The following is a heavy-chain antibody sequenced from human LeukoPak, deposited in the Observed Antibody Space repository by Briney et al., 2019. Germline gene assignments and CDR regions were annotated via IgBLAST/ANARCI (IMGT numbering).Heavy chain of an antibody. D-gene: IGHD3-22*01. V-gene: IGHV3-66*01. Sequence: GGSLRLSCAASGFTVSSNYMSWVRQAPGKGLEWVSVIYSGGSTYYADSVKGRFTISRDNSKNTLYLQMNSLRAEDTAVYYCAGDFFSGYYYFDYWGQGTLVTVSS. CDR2: IYSGGST. CDR1: GFTVSSNY. CDR3: AGDFFSGYYYFDY. J-gene: IGHJ4*02.